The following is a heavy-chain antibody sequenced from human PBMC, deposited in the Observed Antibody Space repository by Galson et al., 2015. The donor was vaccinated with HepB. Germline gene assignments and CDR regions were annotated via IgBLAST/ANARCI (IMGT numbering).Heavy chain of an antibody. J-gene: IGHJ4*02. CDR2: ISSSSSYI. V-gene: IGHV3-21*04. CDR1: GFTFSSYS. D-gene: IGHD3-22*01. Sequence: SLRLSCAASGFTFSSYSMNWVRQAPGKGLEWVSSISSSSSYIYYADSVKGRFTISRDNAKNSLYLQMNSLRAEDTAVYYCASATFYYDSSGHFRPDYFDSWGQGALVTVSS. CDR3: ASATFYYDSSGHFRPDYFDS.